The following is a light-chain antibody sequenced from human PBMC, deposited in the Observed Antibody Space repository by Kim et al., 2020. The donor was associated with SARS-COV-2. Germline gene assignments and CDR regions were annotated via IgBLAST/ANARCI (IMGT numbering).Light chain of an antibody. CDR1: LSISTY. CDR2: GAS. Sequence: DIQMTQSPSSLSASIGDRVTITCRASLSISTYLNWYQQKPGKVPNLLIYGASNLQSGVPSRFSGSGSGTDFTLTISSLQPEDVALYYCQQSYPTPRTFGRGTKVDIK. J-gene: IGKJ4*01. V-gene: IGKV1-39*01. CDR3: QQSYPTPRT.